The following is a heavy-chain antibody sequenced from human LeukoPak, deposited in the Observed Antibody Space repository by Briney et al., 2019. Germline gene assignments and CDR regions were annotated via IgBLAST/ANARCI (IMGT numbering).Heavy chain of an antibody. Sequence: PGGSLRLSCAASGFTFSSYAMSLVRQAPGKGLEWVSAISGSGGSTYYADSVKGRFTISRDNSKNTLYLQMNSLRAEDTAVYYCAKKRQQPNGFLDYWGQGTLVTVSS. CDR3: AKKRQQPNGFLDY. CDR2: ISGSGGST. V-gene: IGHV3-23*01. D-gene: IGHD6-13*01. J-gene: IGHJ4*02. CDR1: GFTFSSYA.